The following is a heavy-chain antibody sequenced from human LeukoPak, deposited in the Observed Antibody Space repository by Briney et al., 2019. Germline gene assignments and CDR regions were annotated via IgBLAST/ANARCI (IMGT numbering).Heavy chain of an antibody. V-gene: IGHV3-21*01. J-gene: IGHJ5*02. D-gene: IGHD4-17*01. CDR2: ISSSSSYI. CDR3: ARLSGDTVTDDWFDP. Sequence: GGSLRLSCAASGFTFSSYSMNWVRQAPGKGLEWVSSISSSSSYIYYADSVKGRFTISRDNAKNSLYLQMNSLRAEDTAVYYCARLSGDTVTDDWFDPWGQGTLVTVSS. CDR1: GFTFSSYS.